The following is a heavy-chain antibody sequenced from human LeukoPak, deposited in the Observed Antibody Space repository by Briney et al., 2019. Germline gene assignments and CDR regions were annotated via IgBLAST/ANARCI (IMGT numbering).Heavy chain of an antibody. CDR2: ISSSGSTI. Sequence: GGSLRLSCAASGFTFDDYGLSWVRQAPGKGLEWVSYISSSGSTIYYADSVKGRFTISRDNAKNSLYLQMNSLRAEDTAVYYCARDIVGATSYWGQGTLVTVSS. D-gene: IGHD1-26*01. V-gene: IGHV3-11*04. CDR3: ARDIVGATSY. J-gene: IGHJ4*02. CDR1: GFTFDDYG.